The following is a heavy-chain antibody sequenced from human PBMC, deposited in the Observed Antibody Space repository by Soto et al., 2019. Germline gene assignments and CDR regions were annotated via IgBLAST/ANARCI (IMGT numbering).Heavy chain of an antibody. CDR3: ATFTPLYSSGSRAEFAY. D-gene: IGHD6-19*01. CDR2: IYPCDSDT. V-gene: IGHV5-51*01. J-gene: IGHJ4*02. Sequence: EESLKISCKGSGYSFTSYCIGWVRQMPWKGLEWMGIIYPCDSDTRYSPSFQGQVTISADKSISTAYLQWSSLKASDTAMYYCATFTPLYSSGSRAEFAYWGEGALVTVST. CDR1: GYSFTSYC.